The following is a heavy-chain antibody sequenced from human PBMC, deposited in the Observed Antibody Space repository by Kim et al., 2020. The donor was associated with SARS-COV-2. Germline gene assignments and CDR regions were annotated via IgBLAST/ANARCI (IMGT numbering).Heavy chain of an antibody. J-gene: IGHJ3*02. V-gene: IGHV3-21*01. CDR1: GFTFSSYS. CDR3: ARDRYCSSTSCYLQFHFRDAFDI. D-gene: IGHD2-2*01. Sequence: GGSLRLSCAASGFTFSSYSMNWVRQAPGKGLEWVSSISSSSSYIYYADSVKGRFTISRDNAKNSLYLQMNSLRAEDTAVYYCARDRYCSSTSCYLQFHFRDAFDIWGQGTMVTVSS. CDR2: ISSSSSYI.